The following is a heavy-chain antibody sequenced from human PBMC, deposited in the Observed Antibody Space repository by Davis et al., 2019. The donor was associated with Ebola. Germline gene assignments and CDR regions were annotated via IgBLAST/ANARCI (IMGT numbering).Heavy chain of an antibody. J-gene: IGHJ4*02. V-gene: IGHV3-30-3*01. CDR2: ISYDGSNK. CDR1: GFTFSDYY. Sequence: PGGSLRLSCAASGFTFSDYYMSWIRQAPGKGLEWVAVISYDGSNKYYADSVKGRFTISRDNSKNTLYLQMNSLRAEDTAVYYCAREAYGDYVRGYFDYWGQGTLVTVSS. D-gene: IGHD4-17*01. CDR3: AREAYGDYVRGYFDY.